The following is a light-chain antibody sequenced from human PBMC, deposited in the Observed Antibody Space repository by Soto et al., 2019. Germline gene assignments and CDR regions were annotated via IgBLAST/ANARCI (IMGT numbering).Light chain of an antibody. V-gene: IGLV2-14*01. CDR1: SSDVGNYNY. J-gene: IGLJ2*01. CDR2: EVS. Sequence: QSALTQPASVSGSPGQSITISCTGTSSDVGNYNYVSWYQQHPGKAPKLMIYEVSNRPSGVSNRFSGSKFGNTASLTISGLQAEDEADYYCSSYTSISTLDVVFGGGTQLTVL. CDR3: SSYTSISTLDVV.